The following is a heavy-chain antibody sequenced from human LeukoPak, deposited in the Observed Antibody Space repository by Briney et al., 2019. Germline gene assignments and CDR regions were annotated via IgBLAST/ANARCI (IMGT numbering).Heavy chain of an antibody. V-gene: IGHV3-23*01. Sequence: GGSLRLSCAASGFTFSSSAMSWVRLAPGKGLEWVSGISGSDGSTYYADSVKGRFTISRDNSKNTLYLQINSLRAEDTAIYYCVREKSTGDYRTSDYWGQGTLVTVPS. CDR3: VREKSTGDYRTSDY. J-gene: IGHJ4*02. CDR2: ISGSDGST. CDR1: GFTFSSSA. D-gene: IGHD3-9*01.